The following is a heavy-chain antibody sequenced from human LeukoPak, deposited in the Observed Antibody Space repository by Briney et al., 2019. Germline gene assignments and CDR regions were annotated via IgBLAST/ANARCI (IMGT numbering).Heavy chain of an antibody. Sequence: SETLSLTCTVSGGSISSHYWSWIRQPAGKGLEWIGRIYTSGSTNYNPSLKSRVTMSVDTSKNQFSLKLSSVTAADTAVYYCARTYYDILTYYYYMDVWGKGTTVTVS. D-gene: IGHD3-9*01. V-gene: IGHV4-4*07. CDR2: IYTSGST. CDR3: ARTYYDILTYYYYMDV. CDR1: GGSISSHY. J-gene: IGHJ6*03.